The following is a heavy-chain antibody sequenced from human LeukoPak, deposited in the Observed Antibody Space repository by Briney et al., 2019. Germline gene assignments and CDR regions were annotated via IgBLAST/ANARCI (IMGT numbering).Heavy chain of an antibody. CDR2: ISWNSGSI. J-gene: IGHJ4*02. V-gene: IGHV3-9*03. CDR3: AKGGYDFWSGSPLDY. Sequence: QPGRSLRLSCAASGFTFDDYAIHWVRQAPGKGLEWVSGISWNSGSIGYADSVKGRFTISRDNAKNSLYLQMNSLRAEDMALYYCAKGGYDFWSGSPLDYWGQGTLVTVSS. D-gene: IGHD3-3*01. CDR1: GFTFDDYA.